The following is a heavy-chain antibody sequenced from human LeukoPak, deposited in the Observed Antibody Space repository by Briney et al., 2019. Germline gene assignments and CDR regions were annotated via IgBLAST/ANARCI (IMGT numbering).Heavy chain of an antibody. Sequence: XVSGGSISXXXXXWIRXPAGXXXXXXRRIYSSGSTNYNPSLKSRVTMSVDTSKKQFSLKLSSVTAADTAVYYCARSLEWELPGGFDYWGQGTLVTVSS. CDR3: ARSLEWELPGGFDY. V-gene: IGHV4-4*07. D-gene: IGHD1-26*01. CDR1: GGSISXXX. CDR2: IYSSGST. J-gene: IGHJ4*02.